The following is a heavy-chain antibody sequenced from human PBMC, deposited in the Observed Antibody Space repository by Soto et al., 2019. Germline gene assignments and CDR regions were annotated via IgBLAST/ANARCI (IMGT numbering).Heavy chain of an antibody. J-gene: IGHJ6*02. D-gene: IGHD2-21*01. Sequence: QVLLVQSGAEVKKPGSSVKVSCKTSGGTFSSFAISWVQLAPGQGLEWMGVIIPTFATPTYALKFQGRVSITADESTRTAYMELSSLRSEDTAVYYCARDRVMRGNSYYYGMDVWGQGTTVTVSS. V-gene: IGHV1-69*12. CDR2: IIPTFATP. CDR1: GGTFSSFA. CDR3: ARDRVMRGNSYYYGMDV.